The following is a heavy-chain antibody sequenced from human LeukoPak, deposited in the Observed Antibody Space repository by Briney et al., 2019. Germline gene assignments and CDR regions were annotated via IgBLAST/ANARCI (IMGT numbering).Heavy chain of an antibody. CDR3: ARSSVVRGVTIFDY. Sequence: PSETLFLTCSVSGGSISSYYWSWIRQPPGKGLEWIGHIYDSGTANYSPALKSRVTMSVDTSKNHFSLRLSSVTAADTAVYYCARSSVVRGVTIFDYWGQGTQVTVSS. V-gene: IGHV4-59*01. CDR2: IYDSGTA. D-gene: IGHD3-10*01. CDR1: GGSISSYY. J-gene: IGHJ4*02.